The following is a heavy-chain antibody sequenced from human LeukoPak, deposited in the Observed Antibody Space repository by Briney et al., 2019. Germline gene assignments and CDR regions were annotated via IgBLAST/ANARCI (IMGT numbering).Heavy chain of an antibody. D-gene: IGHD6-13*01. CDR1: GFTFSSYS. J-gene: IGHJ4*02. CDR2: ISSSSSYI. CDR3: ARDRSAGAGYYFDY. V-gene: IGHV3-21*01. Sequence: GGSLRLSCAASGFTFSSYSMNWVRQAPGKGLEWVSSISSSSSYIYYADSVKGRFTISRDNAKNPLYLQMNSLRAEDTAVYYCARDRSAGAGYYFDYWGQGTLVTVSS.